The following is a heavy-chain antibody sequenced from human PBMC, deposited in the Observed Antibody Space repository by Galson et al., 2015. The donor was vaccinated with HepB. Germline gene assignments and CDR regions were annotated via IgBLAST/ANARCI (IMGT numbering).Heavy chain of an antibody. CDR3: ARSSSWELLDY. CDR2: INGDGRST. D-gene: IGHD1-7*01. V-gene: IGHV3-74*01. CDR1: RFTFSSYW. Sequence: SLRLSCAGSRFTFSSYWMHWVRQPPGKGLVWVSRINGDGRSTSYADSVKGRFTISRDKAKNTLYLQMNSLRAEDTAVYYCARSSSWELLDYWGQGTLVTVSS. J-gene: IGHJ4*02.